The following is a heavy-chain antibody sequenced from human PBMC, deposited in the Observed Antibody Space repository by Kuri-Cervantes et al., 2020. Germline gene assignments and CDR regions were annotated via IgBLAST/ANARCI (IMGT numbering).Heavy chain of an antibody. J-gene: IGHJ4*02. V-gene: IGHV3-48*03. CDR3: ARVGGDGSDY. CDR2: ISSSGSTI. Sequence: GGSLRLSCAASGFTFSSYEMNWVRQAPGKGLEWVSYISSSGSTIYYADSVKGRFTISRDNAKNSLYLQMYSLRAEDTAVYYCARVGGDGSDYWGQGTLVTVSS. CDR1: GFTFSSYE. D-gene: IGHD1-26*01.